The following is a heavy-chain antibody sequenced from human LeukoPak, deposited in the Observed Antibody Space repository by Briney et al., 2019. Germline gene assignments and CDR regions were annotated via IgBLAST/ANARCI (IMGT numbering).Heavy chain of an antibody. V-gene: IGHV3-30-3*01. CDR3: ARVLQHYYDSSGYINY. D-gene: IGHD3-22*01. J-gene: IGHJ4*02. CDR2: ISYDGSNK. CDR1: GFTFSSYA. Sequence: GGSLRLSCAASGFTFSSYAMHWVRQAPGKGLEWVAVISYDGSNKYYADSVKGRFTISRDNSKNTLYLQMNSLRAEDTAVYYCARVLQHYYDSSGYINYWGQGTLVTVSS.